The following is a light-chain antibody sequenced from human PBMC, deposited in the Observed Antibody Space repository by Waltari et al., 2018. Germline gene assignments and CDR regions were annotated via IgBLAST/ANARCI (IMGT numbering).Light chain of an antibody. V-gene: IGKV2-28*01. CDR2: VGS. CDR3: MQSLQTPLT. J-gene: IGKJ4*01. CDR1: QRLLHSDGYND. Sequence: VMTKSPLALHVTTGEPASISCRSSQRLLHSDGYNDLDWYLQRPGHSPQLLIYVGSTRASGVPDRFSGSGSCTDFTLKISRVEAEDVGVYYCMQSLQTPLTFGGGTKLEIK.